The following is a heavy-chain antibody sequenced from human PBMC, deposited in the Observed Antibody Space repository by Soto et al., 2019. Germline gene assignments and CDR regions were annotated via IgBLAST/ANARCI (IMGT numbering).Heavy chain of an antibody. D-gene: IGHD3-22*01. CDR1: AGTFSSYG. CDR2: IMPIFGTP. Sequence: QVQLVQSGAEVQKPGSSVKVSCKASAGTFSSYGISWVRQAPGQGLEWMGGIMPIFGTPNYAQKFQGRDTITADESTSTGYMELSSMTSEDTAVYYCARDRRWKSYYYDSSVPYCYGMDVWGQGTTVTVSS. CDR3: ARDRRWKSYYYDSSVPYCYGMDV. J-gene: IGHJ6*02. V-gene: IGHV1-69*01.